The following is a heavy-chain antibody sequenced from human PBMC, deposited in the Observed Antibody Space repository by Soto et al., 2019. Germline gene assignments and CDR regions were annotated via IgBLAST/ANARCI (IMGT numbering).Heavy chain of an antibody. CDR1: GYTFTYYA. V-gene: IGHV1-3*04. J-gene: IGHJ3*02. CDR3: ARGNIVSRLGASDI. Sequence: QAQLVQSGAEVKKPGASVKVSCKASGYTFTYYAIYWVRQAPGQRLEWMGWISTGNGNTKYSQKFQGRATIYRDRSASTVYIELSSLRSDDTAVYYCARGNIVSRLGASDIWCQGTVATASS. CDR2: ISTGNGNT. D-gene: IGHD5-12*01.